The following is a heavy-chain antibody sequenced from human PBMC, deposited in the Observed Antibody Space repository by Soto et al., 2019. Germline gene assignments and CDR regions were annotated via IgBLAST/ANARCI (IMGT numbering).Heavy chain of an antibody. J-gene: IGHJ6*02. CDR2: IWSDGSRG. CDR3: AGEPKGGAYDMDF. Sequence: QVQLVESGGGVVQPGTSLRLSCAASRLTFSAHDMHWVRQAPGKGLEWVALIWSDGSRGFYADSVKGRFTISRDNFKNTLYLQMNSLGAEDTAVYYCAGEPKGGAYDMDFWGQGTTVTVSS. CDR1: RLTFSAHD. D-gene: IGHD3-16*01. V-gene: IGHV3-33*01.